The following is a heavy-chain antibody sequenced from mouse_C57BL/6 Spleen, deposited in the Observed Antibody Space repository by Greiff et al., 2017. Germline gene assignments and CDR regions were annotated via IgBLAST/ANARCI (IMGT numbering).Heavy chain of an antibody. CDR1: GFTFSDYG. V-gene: IGHV5-17*01. J-gene: IGHJ4*01. CDR2: ISSGSSTI. D-gene: IGHD1-1*01. CDR3: AREDYDGSSYDYAMDY. Sequence: EVKLVESGGGLVKPGGSLKLSCAASGFTFSDYGMHWVRQAPEKGLEWVAYISSGSSTIYYADTVKGRFTISRDNAKNTLFLQMTSLRSEDTAMYYCAREDYDGSSYDYAMDYWGQGTSVTVSS.